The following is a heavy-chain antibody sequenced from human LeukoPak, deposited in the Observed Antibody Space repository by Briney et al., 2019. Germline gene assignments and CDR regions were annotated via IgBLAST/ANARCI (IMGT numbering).Heavy chain of an antibody. J-gene: IGHJ5*02. Sequence: ASVKVSCKASGYTFSDYGITWVRRAPGQRLEWMGWISVYHGKTNYARKLQGRVTMTIDTSMSTAYMELRSLRSDDTALYYCARDDSSWYGKPYNWFDPWGQGTLITVSS. CDR1: GYTFSDYG. CDR2: ISVYHGKT. V-gene: IGHV1-18*01. CDR3: ARDDSSWYGKPYNWFDP. D-gene: IGHD6-13*01.